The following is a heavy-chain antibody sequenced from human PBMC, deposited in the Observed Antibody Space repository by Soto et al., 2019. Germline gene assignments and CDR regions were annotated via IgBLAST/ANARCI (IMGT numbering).Heavy chain of an antibody. V-gene: IGHV1-18*01. CDR3: ARDRSNHDY. J-gene: IGHJ4*02. Sequence: QVQLVQSGTEVKEPGASVKVSCKTSGYTFTTYGISWVRQAPGQGLEWMGWISVYNGDTNYAQKFQGRVTMTTDTPTTTVYMELSSLRCDDTAVYYCARDRSNHDYWGQGTLVTVSS. CDR1: GYTFTTYG. CDR2: ISVYNGDT.